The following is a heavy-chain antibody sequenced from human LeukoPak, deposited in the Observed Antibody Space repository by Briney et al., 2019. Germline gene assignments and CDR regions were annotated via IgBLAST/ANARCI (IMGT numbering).Heavy chain of an antibody. D-gene: IGHD3-10*01. CDR2: ISAYNGNT. J-gene: IGHJ6*03. CDR3: ARVEAKEENPKGVYMVRGVEVRNYYYYYMDV. V-gene: IGHV1-18*01. Sequence: ASVKVSCKASGYTFTSYGISWVRQAPGQGLEWMGWISAYNGNTNYAQKLQGRVTMTTDTSTSTAYMELRSLRSDDTAVYYCARVEAKEENPKGVYMVRGVEVRNYYYYYMDVWSKGTTVTISS. CDR1: GYTFTSYG.